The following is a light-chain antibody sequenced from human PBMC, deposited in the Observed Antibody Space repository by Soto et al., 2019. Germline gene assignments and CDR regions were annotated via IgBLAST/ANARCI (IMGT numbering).Light chain of an antibody. CDR3: LQRADWPLT. Sequence: IVLARSPAKLALSPGERAARACGASQSVSRHLAWYKQKPGQAPRLLIYDASNRATGIPARCSGSGSGTEFTLTISSLEPQDFELYHCLQRADWPLTFGPGTKVYIK. CDR1: QSVSRH. V-gene: IGKV3-11*01. CDR2: DAS. J-gene: IGKJ3*01.